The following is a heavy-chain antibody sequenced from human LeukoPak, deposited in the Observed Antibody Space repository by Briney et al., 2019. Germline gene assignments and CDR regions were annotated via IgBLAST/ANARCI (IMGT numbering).Heavy chain of an antibody. CDR1: GFTFSTYA. J-gene: IGHJ4*02. CDR3: AKERGQQLVQRLDY. CDR2: IKYDGSEK. V-gene: IGHV3-7*03. D-gene: IGHD6-13*01. Sequence: PGGSLRLSCAASGFTFSTYAMNWVRQAPGKGLEWVGTIKYDGSEKYYLDSVKGRCSISRDNGKNSLYLQMNSLRAEDTAVYYCAKERGQQLVQRLDYWGQGTLVTVSS.